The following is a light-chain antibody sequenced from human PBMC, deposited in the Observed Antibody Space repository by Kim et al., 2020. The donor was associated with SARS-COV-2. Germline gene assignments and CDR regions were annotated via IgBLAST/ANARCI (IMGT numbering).Light chain of an antibody. CDR1: QTISSW. Sequence: SASVGDRVTITCRASQTISSWLAWYQHKSEKAPKLLIYKASSLESGVPSRFSGSGSGTEFTLTISSLQPDDFATYYCQQYDSYPSSFGQGTKLEI. CDR2: KAS. V-gene: IGKV1-5*03. CDR3: QQYDSYPSS. J-gene: IGKJ2*03.